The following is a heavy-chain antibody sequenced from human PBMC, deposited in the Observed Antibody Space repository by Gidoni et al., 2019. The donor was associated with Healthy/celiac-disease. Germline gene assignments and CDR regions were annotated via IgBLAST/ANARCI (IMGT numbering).Heavy chain of an antibody. J-gene: IGHJ6*02. CDR1: GFTVSINY. D-gene: IGHD3-3*01. CDR3: ARDGGYYDFWSGYTAVYYYYYGMDV. V-gene: IGHV3-66*01. CDR2: IYSGGST. Sequence: EVQLVESGGGLVQPGGSLRLSCAASGFTVSINYMIWVRQDPGKGLEWVSVIYSGGSTYYADSVKCRFTISRDNSKNTLYLQMNSLRAEDTAVYYCARDGGYYDFWSGYTAVYYYYYGMDVWGQGTTVTVSS.